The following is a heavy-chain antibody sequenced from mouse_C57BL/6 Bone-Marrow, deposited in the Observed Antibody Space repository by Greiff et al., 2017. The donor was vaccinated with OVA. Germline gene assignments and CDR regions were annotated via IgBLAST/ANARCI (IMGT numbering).Heavy chain of an antibody. CDR3: ARRYDGRSSAWFAY. J-gene: IGHJ3*01. D-gene: IGHD2-14*01. CDR1: GYTFTSYW. CDR2: IHPNSGST. Sequence: VQLQQSGAELVKPGASVKLSCKASGYTFTSYWMHWVKQRPGQGLEWIGMIHPNSGSTNYNEKFTGKATLTVDKSSSTAYMQLSSLTSEDSAVYYCARRYDGRSSAWFAYWGQGTLVTVSA. V-gene: IGHV1-64*01.